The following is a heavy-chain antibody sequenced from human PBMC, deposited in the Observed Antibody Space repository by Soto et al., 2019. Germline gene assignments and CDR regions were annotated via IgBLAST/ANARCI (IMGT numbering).Heavy chain of an antibody. Sequence: SETLSLTCTVSGGSISSYYWSWIRQPPGKGLEWIGYIYYSGSTNYNPSLKSRVTISVDTSKNQFSLKLSSVTAADTAVYYCARGLTRDYDFWSGYYPNYYYYGMDVRGQGTTVTVSS. D-gene: IGHD3-3*01. J-gene: IGHJ6*02. V-gene: IGHV4-59*01. CDR2: IYYSGST. CDR3: ARGLTRDYDFWSGYYPNYYYYGMDV. CDR1: GGSISSYY.